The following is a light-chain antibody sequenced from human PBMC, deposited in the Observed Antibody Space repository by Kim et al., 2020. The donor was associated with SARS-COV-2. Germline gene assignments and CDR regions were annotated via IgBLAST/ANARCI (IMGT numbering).Light chain of an antibody. CDR1: KLGDKF. CDR2: QDN. CDR3: QVWDSSTGV. Sequence: SYELTQPPSVSVSPGQTASITCSGDKLGDKFVCWYQQKPGQSPVLVMHQDNKRPSGITERFSGSNSGNTATLTISGTQAMDEAHYYCQVWDSSTGVFGTG. V-gene: IGLV3-1*01. J-gene: IGLJ1*01.